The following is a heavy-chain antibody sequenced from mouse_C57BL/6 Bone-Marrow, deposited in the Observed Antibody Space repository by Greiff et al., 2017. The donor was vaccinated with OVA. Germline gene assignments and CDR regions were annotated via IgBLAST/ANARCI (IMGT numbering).Heavy chain of an antibody. D-gene: IGHD1-1*01. V-gene: IGHV14-2*01. CDR2: IDPEDGET. J-gene: IGHJ2*01. Sequence: EVQLVESGAELVKPGASVKLSCTASGFNIKDYYMHWVKQRTEQGLEWIGRIDPEDGETKYAPNFQGKATITADTSSNTAYLQLSSLTSEDTAVYYCARGKGFITTVVDYFDYWGQGTTLTVSS. CDR1: GFNIKDYY. CDR3: ARGKGFITTVVDYFDY.